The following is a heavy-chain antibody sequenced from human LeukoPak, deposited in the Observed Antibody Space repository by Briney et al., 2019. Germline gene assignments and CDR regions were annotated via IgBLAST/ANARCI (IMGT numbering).Heavy chain of an antibody. Sequence: SVKVSCKASGGTYSSYAISWVRQAPGQGLEWMGRIIPIFGTANYAQKFQGRVTITTDESTSTAYMELSSLRSEDTAVYYCARDVAARPYFDYWGQGTLVTVSS. CDR2: IIPIFGTA. CDR1: GGTYSSYA. D-gene: IGHD6-6*01. J-gene: IGHJ4*02. V-gene: IGHV1-69*05. CDR3: ARDVAARPYFDY.